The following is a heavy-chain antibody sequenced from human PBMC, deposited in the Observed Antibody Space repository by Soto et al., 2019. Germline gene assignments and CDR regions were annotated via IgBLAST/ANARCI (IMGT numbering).Heavy chain of an antibody. D-gene: IGHD2-2*02. Sequence: SLRLSCSVSGFTFSNFDMHWVRQAPGKGLEWVAVISYDGSKKYYPGSVKGRFTVARDNSNNTLFLEMNSLRVEDTAVYYCAREGVATSAIGHYYYGMDVWGQGTTVTVSS. V-gene: IGHV3-30-3*01. CDR2: ISYDGSKK. CDR1: GFTFSNFD. J-gene: IGHJ6*02. CDR3: AREGVATSAIGHYYYGMDV.